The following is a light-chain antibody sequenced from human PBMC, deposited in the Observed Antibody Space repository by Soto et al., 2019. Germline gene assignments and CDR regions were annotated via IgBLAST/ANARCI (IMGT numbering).Light chain of an antibody. J-gene: IGLJ2*01. CDR1: SSDVGSYNL. CDR3: CSRDVV. V-gene: IGLV2-23*01. Sequence: QSALTQTASVSGSPGQSITISCTGTSSDVGSYNLVSWYQQHPGKAPKLMIYEGSKRPSGVSNRFSGSKSGNTASLTISGLQAEDEADYYFCSRDVVFGGGTKLTVL. CDR2: EGS.